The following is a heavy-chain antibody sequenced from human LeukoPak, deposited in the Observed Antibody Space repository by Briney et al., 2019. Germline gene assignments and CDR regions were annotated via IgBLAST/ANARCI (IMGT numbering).Heavy chain of an antibody. CDR1: GGSISSSSYY. J-gene: IGHJ3*02. CDR3: ARDNAVENAFDI. Sequence: PSETLSLTCTVSGGSISSSSYYWGWIRQPPGKGLEWIGSIYYSGSTYYNPSLKSRVTISVDTSKNQFSLKLSSVTAADTAVYYCARDNAVENAFDIWGQGTMVTISS. CDR2: IYYSGST. V-gene: IGHV4-39*07. D-gene: IGHD6-19*01.